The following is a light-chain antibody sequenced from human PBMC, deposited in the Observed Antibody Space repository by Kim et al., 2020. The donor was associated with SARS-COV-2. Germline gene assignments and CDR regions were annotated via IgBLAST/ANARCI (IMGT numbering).Light chain of an antibody. V-gene: IGLV3-1*01. CDR2: QDS. Sequence: SGSPGQTASITCSGDKLGDKYACWYQQKPGQSPVLVIYQDSKRPSGIPERFSGSNSGNTATLTISGTQAMDEADYYSQAWDSSTEVFGIGTKVTVL. J-gene: IGLJ1*01. CDR3: QAWDSSTEV. CDR1: KLGDKY.